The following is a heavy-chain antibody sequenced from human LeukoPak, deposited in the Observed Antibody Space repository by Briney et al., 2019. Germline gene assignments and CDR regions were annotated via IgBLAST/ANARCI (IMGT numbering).Heavy chain of an antibody. CDR1: GFTFSSYA. V-gene: IGHV3-23*01. J-gene: IGHJ4*02. D-gene: IGHD3-9*01. Sequence: GGSLGLSCAASGFTFSSYAMSWVRQAPGKGLEWVSAISGSGGSTYYADSVKGRFTISRDNSKNTLYLQMNSLRAEDTAVYYCANSAPVSDILTGYSSTVDYWGQGTLVTVSS. CDR2: ISGSGGST. CDR3: ANSAPVSDILTGYSSTVDY.